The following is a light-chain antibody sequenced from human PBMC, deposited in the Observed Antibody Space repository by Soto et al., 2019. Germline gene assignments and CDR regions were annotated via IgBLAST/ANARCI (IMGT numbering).Light chain of an antibody. CDR2: AAS. CDR1: QSISSY. CDR3: QQGYTTPT. J-gene: IGKJ1*01. V-gene: IGKV1-39*01. Sequence: DIPMTQSPSSLSPSAGDRVTITCRASQSISSYLNWYQQKPGKAPKLLISAASSLQSGVPSRFSGSGSGTDFTLTISSLQPEDFATYYCQQGYTTPTFGQGTKVEIK.